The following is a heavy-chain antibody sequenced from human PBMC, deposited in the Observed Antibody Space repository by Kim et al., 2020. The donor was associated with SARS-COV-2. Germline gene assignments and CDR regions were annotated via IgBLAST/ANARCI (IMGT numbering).Heavy chain of an antibody. J-gene: IGHJ6*04. CDR1: DASVKNVNYY. CDR3: ARIRFATFANENRRMEV. D-gene: IGHD1-1*01. CDR2: INYSGST. V-gene: IGHV4-39*01. Sequence: SETLSLTCTFSDASVKNVNYYWGWIRQPPGKGLEWLGTINYSGSTYYNPSLKIRVSISVYTSRNQFALELNSVTATDTAVYYCARIRFATFANENRRMEVWGKGTTVTVSS.